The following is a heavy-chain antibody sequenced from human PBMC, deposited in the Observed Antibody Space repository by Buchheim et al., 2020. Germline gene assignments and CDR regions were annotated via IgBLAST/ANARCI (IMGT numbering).Heavy chain of an antibody. Sequence: EFRVVESGGGLVQPGGSLRLSCAASGFTVSSDYMSWVRQAPGKGLEWVSVFYSGGRTYYADSVKGRFTISRDKSKNPLYLQMNSLRAEDTAVYYCGGLDLTATGFDPWGQGTL. CDR2: FYSGGRT. D-gene: IGHD4-17*01. J-gene: IGHJ5*02. CDR3: GGLDLTATGFDP. CDR1: GFTVSSDY. V-gene: IGHV3-66*01.